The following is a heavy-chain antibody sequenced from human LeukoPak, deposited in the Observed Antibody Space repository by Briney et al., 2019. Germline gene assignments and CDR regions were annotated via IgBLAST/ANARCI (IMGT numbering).Heavy chain of an antibody. CDR2: ISSSSSYI. V-gene: IGHV3-21*01. D-gene: IGHD2-21*02. CDR1: GFTFSSYS. Sequence: GGSLRLSCAASGFTFSSYSMNWVRQAPGKGLEWVSSISSSSSYIYYADSVKGRFTISRDNAKNSLYLQMNSLRAEDTAVYYCARDLAVYCGGDCYSGLDYWGQGTLVTVSS. J-gene: IGHJ4*02. CDR3: ARDLAVYCGGDCYSGLDY.